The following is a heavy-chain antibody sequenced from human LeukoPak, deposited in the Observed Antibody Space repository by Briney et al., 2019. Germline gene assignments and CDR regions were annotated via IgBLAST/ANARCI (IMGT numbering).Heavy chain of an antibody. CDR3: ARLRYIRSGWQKYYFDY. CDR2: IYYSGST. D-gene: IGHD6-19*01. V-gene: IGHV4-39*01. CDR1: GGSISSSSYY. J-gene: IGHJ4*02. Sequence: PSETLSLTCTVSGGSISSSSYYWGWIRQPPGKGLEWIGSIYYSGSTYYNPSLKSRVTISVDTSKNQFSLQLSSVTAADTAVYYCARLRYIRSGWQKYYFDYWGQGTLVTVSS.